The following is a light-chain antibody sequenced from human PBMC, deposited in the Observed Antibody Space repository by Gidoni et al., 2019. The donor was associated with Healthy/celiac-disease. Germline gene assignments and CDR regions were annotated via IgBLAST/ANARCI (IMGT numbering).Light chain of an antibody. CDR3: SSYTSSSSYVV. J-gene: IGLJ2*01. CDR2: EVS. CDR1: SSDVGGYNY. V-gene: IGLV2-14*01. Sequence: QSALPHPAPLSGSPGQPITISCTGTSSDVGGYNYVSWYQQHPGKAPKLMIYEVSNRPSGVSNRFSGSKSGNTASLTISGLQAEDEADYYCSSYTSSSSYVVFGGGTKLTVL.